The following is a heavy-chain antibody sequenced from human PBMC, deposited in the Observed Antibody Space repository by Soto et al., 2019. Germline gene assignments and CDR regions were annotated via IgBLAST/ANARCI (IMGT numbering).Heavy chain of an antibody. V-gene: IGHV1-18*04. CDR1: GYTFSDFG. CDR3: ARGDYYEDTGTFEY. Sequence: QVHLVQSGDEVKKPGASVKVSCKASGYTFSDFGITWVRQAPGQGLEWMGWISGKHGNTNYAQKIQGRVTLTADTSKSTAYMEMRALTSDDTGIYYCARGDYYEDTGTFEYWGQGTPVTVSS. CDR2: ISGKHGNT. D-gene: IGHD4-17*01. J-gene: IGHJ4*02.